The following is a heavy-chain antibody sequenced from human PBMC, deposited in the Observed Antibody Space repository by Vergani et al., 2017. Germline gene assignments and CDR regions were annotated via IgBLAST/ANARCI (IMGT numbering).Heavy chain of an antibody. CDR2: IYPGDSDT. CDR3: ARWSDAELRPPTAENAFDI. CDR1: GYSFTSYW. Sequence: EVQLVQSGAEVKKPGESLKISCKGSGYSFTSYWIGWVRQMPGKGLEWMGIIYPGDSDTRYSPSFQGQVTISADKSISTVYLQWSSLKASDTAMYYCARWSDAELRPPTAENAFDIWGQGTMVTVSS. J-gene: IGHJ3*02. V-gene: IGHV5-51*01. D-gene: IGHD1-26*01.